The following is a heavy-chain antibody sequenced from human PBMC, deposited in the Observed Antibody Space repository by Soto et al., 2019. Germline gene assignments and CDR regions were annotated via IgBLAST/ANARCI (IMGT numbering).Heavy chain of an antibody. Sequence: ASVKVSCKASGYTFTSYAMHWVRQAPGQRLEWMGWINAGSGNTKYSQKFQGRVTITRDTSASTAYMELSSLRSEDTAVYYCARDLPPIDYRGQGTLVTVSS. CDR1: GYTFTSYA. V-gene: IGHV1-3*01. J-gene: IGHJ4*02. CDR3: ARDLPPIDY. CDR2: INAGSGNT.